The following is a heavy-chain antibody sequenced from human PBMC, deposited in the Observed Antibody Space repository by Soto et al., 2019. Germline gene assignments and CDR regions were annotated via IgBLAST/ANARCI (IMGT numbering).Heavy chain of an antibody. CDR1: GDSVSSNGAT. J-gene: IGHJ4*02. CDR3: ARGIHPSSGWYYFVS. V-gene: IGHV6-1*01. D-gene: IGHD3-22*01. CDR2: RYYRSKYYN. Sequence: QTLSLTCAVSGDSVSSNGATWNWIRQSPSRGLAWLVRRYYRSKYYNECAASVRSRITVKAESSKNQFTLPLNSVSPEYTASYYCARGIHPSSGWYYFVSGSQGSLVTVSS.